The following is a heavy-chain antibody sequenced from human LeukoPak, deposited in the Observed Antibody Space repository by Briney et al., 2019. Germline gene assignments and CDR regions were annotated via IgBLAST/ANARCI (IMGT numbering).Heavy chain of an antibody. CDR1: GYTLTGYY. V-gene: IGHV1-2*02. CDR3: ARAEDIVATGGFDY. CDR2: INPYSGGT. J-gene: IGHJ4*02. D-gene: IGHD5-12*01. Sequence: GASVKVSCKASGYTLTGYYMHWVRQAPGQGLEWMEWINPYSGGTNYAQKFQGRVTMTSDTSISTAHMELSRLRSDDTAVYSCARAEDIVATGGFDYWGQGTLVTVSS.